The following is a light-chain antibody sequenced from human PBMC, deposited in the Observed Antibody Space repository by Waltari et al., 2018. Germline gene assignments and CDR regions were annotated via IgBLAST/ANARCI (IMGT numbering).Light chain of an antibody. J-gene: IGKJ5*01. V-gene: IGKV3-15*01. CDR3: QQYQNWPPIT. Sequence: ETVLTQSKATLSVSPGEAVTLSCRASQSVSPNLAWYQQKRGQAPRLLIYSTSTRAPGVPDRFWGSGSGTEFTLTITSLQSEDSAIYYCQQYQNWPPITFGQGTRLEIK. CDR2: STS. CDR1: QSVSPN.